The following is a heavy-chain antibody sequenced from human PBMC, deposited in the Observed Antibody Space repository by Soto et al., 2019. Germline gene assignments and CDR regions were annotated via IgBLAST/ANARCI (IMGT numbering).Heavy chain of an antibody. J-gene: IGHJ6*02. Sequence: EVQMVETGGGLTQPGGSLRLSCAVSGFIVSSKYMPWVRQAPGKGLEWVSVIYTGGSTHYADSARGRFTISRDSSKNTLYLQMNSLRAADAAVYYCTTYTGYGMDVWGQGTTVTVSS. CDR2: IYTGGST. V-gene: IGHV3-53*02. D-gene: IGHD3-16*01. CDR3: TTYTGYGMDV. CDR1: GFIVSSKY.